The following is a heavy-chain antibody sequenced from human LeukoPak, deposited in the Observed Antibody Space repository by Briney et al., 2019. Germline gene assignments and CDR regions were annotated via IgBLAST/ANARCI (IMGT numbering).Heavy chain of an antibody. J-gene: IGHJ2*01. CDR3: ARGYYGSGSYFPPGYFDF. Sequence: PSETLSLTCSVSGDSFASYYWSWIRQPPGKELEWIGFVDYTGNTNYKPSLKSRVTISLDTSKNEFSLKLSSVIAADTAIYYCARGYYGSGSYFPPGYFDFWGRGTLVTVSS. CDR2: VDYTGNT. CDR1: GDSFASYY. V-gene: IGHV4-59*01. D-gene: IGHD3-10*01.